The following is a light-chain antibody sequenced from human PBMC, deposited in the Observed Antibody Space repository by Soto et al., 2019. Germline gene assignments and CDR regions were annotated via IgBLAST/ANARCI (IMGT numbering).Light chain of an antibody. CDR2: DAS. Sequence: ESVLTQSPDTLSLSLGESATLSCRASQSVTRNYLAWYQQKPGQAPRLLFYDASSRASGIPDRFTGSGSGTDFTLTISRLEPEDFAVYYCQQYGTSSITFGQGTRLEIK. J-gene: IGKJ5*01. CDR3: QQYGTSSIT. CDR1: QSVTRNY. V-gene: IGKV3-20*01.